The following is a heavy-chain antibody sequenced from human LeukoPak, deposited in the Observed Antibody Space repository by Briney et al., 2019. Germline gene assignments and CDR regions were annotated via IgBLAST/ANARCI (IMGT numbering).Heavy chain of an antibody. Sequence: GGSLRLSCAASGFTFSNYWMSWVRQAPGKGLEWVANIKQDGSEKYYVDSVKGRFTISRDNAKNSLFLQMNSLRAEDTAVYYCAREVNSYGLNWGQGTLVTVSS. D-gene: IGHD5-18*01. CDR2: IKQDGSEK. J-gene: IGHJ4*02. V-gene: IGHV3-7*01. CDR3: AREVNSYGLN. CDR1: GFTFSNYW.